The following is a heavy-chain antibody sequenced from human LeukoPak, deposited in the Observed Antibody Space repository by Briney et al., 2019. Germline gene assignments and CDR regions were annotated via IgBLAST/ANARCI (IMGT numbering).Heavy chain of an antibody. CDR2: TDPKRGAT. CDR3: ARKGNSYGLHRNWFDL. V-gene: IGHV1-2*02. D-gene: IGHD5-18*01. Sequence: ASVKVSCKASGYTSTDYNIHCVRQAPGQGLEWMGWTDPKRGATKYTQKFQGRVAMSRNTSINSVYMELSSLRSDDTAMYYCARKGNSYGLHRNWFDLWGQGTLVTVSS. CDR1: GYTSTDYN. J-gene: IGHJ5*02.